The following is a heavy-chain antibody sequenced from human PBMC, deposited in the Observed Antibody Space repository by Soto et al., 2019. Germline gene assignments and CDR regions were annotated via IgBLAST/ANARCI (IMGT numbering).Heavy chain of an antibody. J-gene: IGHJ4*02. CDR2: INAGNGNT. CDR1: GYTFTSYA. Sequence: ASVKVSCKASGYTFTSYAMHWVRQAPGQRLEWMGWINAGNGNTKYSQKFQGRVTITRDTSASTAYMELSSLRSEDTAVYYCARDLGGSYLAYYFDYWGQGTLVTVSS. V-gene: IGHV1-3*01. CDR3: ARDLGGSYLAYYFDY. D-gene: IGHD1-26*01.